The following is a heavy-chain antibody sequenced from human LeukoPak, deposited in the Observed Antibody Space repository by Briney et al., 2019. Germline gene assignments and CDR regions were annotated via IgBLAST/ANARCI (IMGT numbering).Heavy chain of an antibody. J-gene: IGHJ4*02. CDR2: FDPEDGET. D-gene: IGHD1-26*01. CDR1: GYTLTELS. CDR3: ATDLPSGSYPGYDY. Sequence: ASVKVSCKVSGYTLTELSMHWVRQAPGKGLEWMGGFDPEDGETIYAQKFQGRVTMTEDTSTDTAYMELSSLRSEDTAVYYCATDLPSGSYPGYDYWGQGTLVTVPS. V-gene: IGHV1-24*01.